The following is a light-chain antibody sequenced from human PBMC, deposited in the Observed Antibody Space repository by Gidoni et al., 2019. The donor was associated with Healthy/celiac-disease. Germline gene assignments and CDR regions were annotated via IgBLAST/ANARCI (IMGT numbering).Light chain of an antibody. V-gene: IGKV1-9*01. CDR3: QQLNSYPLGS. CDR2: AAS. CDR1: QGISSY. Sequence: DIQLTQSPSFLSASVGDRVTITCRASQGISSYLAWYQQKPGKAPKLLIYAASTLQSGVPSRFSGSGSGTEFTLTISSLQPEDFATYYCQQLNSYPLGSFXXXTKLEIK. J-gene: IGKJ2*04.